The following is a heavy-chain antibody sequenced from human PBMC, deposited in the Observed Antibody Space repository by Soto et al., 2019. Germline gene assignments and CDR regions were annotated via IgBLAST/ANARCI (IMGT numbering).Heavy chain of an antibody. J-gene: IGHJ4*02. CDR1: GFTFSSYG. CDR2: ISYDGSNK. V-gene: IGHV3-30*18. D-gene: IGHD3-16*01. CDR3: AKDLGESTYYFDY. Sequence: QVQLVESGGGVVQPRRSLRLSCAASGFTFSSYGMHWVRQAPGKGLEWVAVISYDGSNKYYADSVKGRFTISRDNSKNTLYLQMNSLRAEDTAVYYCAKDLGESTYYFDYWGQGTLVTVSS.